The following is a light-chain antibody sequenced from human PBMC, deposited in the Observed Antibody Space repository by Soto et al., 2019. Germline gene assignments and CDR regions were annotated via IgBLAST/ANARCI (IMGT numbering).Light chain of an antibody. CDR3: QQYNSLGA. Sequence: DIQMTQSPSTLSASVGDRVTITCRASQSISSWLAWYQQKPGKAPKLLIYKASSLESGVPSRFSGSGYGTEFTLTISSMQSDDLATYYCQQYNSLGALGQGTKVDIK. V-gene: IGKV1-5*03. CDR1: QSISSW. CDR2: KAS. J-gene: IGKJ1*01.